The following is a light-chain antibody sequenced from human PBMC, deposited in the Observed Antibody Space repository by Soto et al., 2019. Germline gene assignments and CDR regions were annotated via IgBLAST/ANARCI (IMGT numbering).Light chain of an antibody. CDR2: DVS. Sequence: QSVLTQPASVSGSPGQSVTISCTGTSSDIGAYKYVSWYQQHPGKAPKLMIYDVSDRPSGVSDRFSGSKSGNTASLTISRVEAGDEADYYCQLWDSNSDHVVFGGGTKLTVL. V-gene: IGLV2-14*03. CDR3: QLWDSNSDHVV. J-gene: IGLJ2*01. CDR1: SSDIGAYKY.